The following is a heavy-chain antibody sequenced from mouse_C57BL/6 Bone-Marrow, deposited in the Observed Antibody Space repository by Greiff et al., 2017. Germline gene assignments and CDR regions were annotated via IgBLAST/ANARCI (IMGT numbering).Heavy chain of an antibody. CDR2: IYPGSGST. V-gene: IGHV1-55*01. CDR3: AITVRYYYAMDY. CDR1: GYTFTSYW. D-gene: IGHD1-1*01. J-gene: IGHJ4*01. Sequence: QVQLQQPGAELVKPGASVKMSCKASGYTFTSYWITWVKPRPGQGLEWIGDIYPGSGSTNYNEKFKSKATLTVDTSSSTAYMQLSSLTSEDSAVYYCAITVRYYYAMDYWGQGTSVTVSS.